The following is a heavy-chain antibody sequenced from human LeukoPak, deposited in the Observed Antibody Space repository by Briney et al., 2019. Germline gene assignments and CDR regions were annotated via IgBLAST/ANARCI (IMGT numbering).Heavy chain of an antibody. J-gene: IGHJ2*01. Sequence: SETLSLTCTVSGGSISSYYWSWIRQPAGKGLERIGRIYTSGNTNYNPSLKSRVSMSVDTSKNQFSLKLSSVTAADTAVYYCARYVISSYWYFDLWGRGTLVTVSS. D-gene: IGHD2/OR15-2a*01. CDR3: ARYVISSYWYFDL. V-gene: IGHV4-4*07. CDR2: IYTSGNT. CDR1: GGSISSYY.